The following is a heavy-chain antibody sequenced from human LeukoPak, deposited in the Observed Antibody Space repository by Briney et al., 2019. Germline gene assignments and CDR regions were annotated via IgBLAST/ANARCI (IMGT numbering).Heavy chain of an antibody. D-gene: IGHD1-26*01. Sequence: GESLKISCKGSGYRFTSYWIGWVRQMPGKGLEWMGFIYPGDSDTRYSPSFQGQVTISADKSMRTAYLQWSSLKASDTAMYYCARRRGRYSGDAFDIWGQGTMVTVSS. V-gene: IGHV5-51*01. J-gene: IGHJ3*02. CDR3: ARRRGRYSGDAFDI. CDR2: IYPGDSDT. CDR1: GYRFTSYW.